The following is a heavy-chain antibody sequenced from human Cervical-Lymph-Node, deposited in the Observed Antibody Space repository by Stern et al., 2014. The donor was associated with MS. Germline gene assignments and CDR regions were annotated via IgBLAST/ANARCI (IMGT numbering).Heavy chain of an antibody. J-gene: IGHJ4*02. V-gene: IGHV4-39*01. D-gene: IGHD6-13*01. CDR3: ARQRAPTYSTSWYFDN. CDR2: MDHSGSP. CDR1: GGSIRSDGFS. Sequence: QVQLQESGPGLVKPAETLSLSCSVSGGSIRSDGFSWGWVRQSPGKGLQWIGSMDHSGSPFYNPPLKSRVTISIDTSTNQFSLKVNSVTATDTAVYYCARQRAPTYSTSWYFDNWGRGTLVTVSS.